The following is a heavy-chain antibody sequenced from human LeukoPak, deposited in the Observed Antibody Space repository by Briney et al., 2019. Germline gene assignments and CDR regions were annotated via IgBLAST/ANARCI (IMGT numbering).Heavy chain of an antibody. D-gene: IGHD3-3*01. J-gene: IGHJ6*02. V-gene: IGHV3-21*01. CDR3: AREPGFLEWLSDYYYYYGMDV. CDR1: GFTFSSYS. Sequence: GGSLRLSCAASGFTFSSYSMNWVRQAPGKGLEWVSSISSSSSYIYYADSVKGRFTISRDNAKNSLYLQMNSLRAEDTAVYYRAREPGFLEWLSDYYYYYGMDVWGQGTTVTVSS. CDR2: ISSSSSYI.